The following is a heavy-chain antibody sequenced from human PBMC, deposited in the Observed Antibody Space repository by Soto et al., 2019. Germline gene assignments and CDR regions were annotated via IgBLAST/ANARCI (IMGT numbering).Heavy chain of an antibody. CDR2: ISGSGGDT. Sequence: EVQLLESGGGLVQPGGSLRLSCAASEFTFSSYAMNWVRQAPGKGLEWVSAISGSGGDTYYADSVKGRFTISRDNSKNTLYLQMNNLRAEDTALYYCARGWQGDYWGQGTLVAVSS. D-gene: IGHD6-19*01. CDR3: ARGWQGDY. J-gene: IGHJ4*02. V-gene: IGHV3-23*01. CDR1: EFTFSSYA.